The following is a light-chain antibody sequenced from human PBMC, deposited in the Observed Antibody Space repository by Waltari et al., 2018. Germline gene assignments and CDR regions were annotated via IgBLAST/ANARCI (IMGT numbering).Light chain of an antibody. CDR1: QSVSRA. J-gene: IGKJ1*01. CDR3: QHYLRLPVT. V-gene: IGKV3-20*01. Sequence: ETVLTQSPGTLSLSLGERATVSCRASQSVSRALAWYKQKPGQAPRLLIYGASTRATGIPDRFRGSGSGTDFSLTISRLEPDDFAVYYCQHYLRLPVTFGQGTTVEI. CDR2: GAS.